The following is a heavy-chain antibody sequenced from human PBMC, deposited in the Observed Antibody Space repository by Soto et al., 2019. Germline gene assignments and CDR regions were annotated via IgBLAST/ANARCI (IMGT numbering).Heavy chain of an antibody. CDR2: ISGDGGKT. V-gene: IGHV1-18*01. CDR3: AKTYRTSSGAFDY. CDR1: GYSFTGHG. J-gene: IGHJ4*02. Sequence: QVQLVQSAAEVEKPGGSVRVSCMTSGYSFTGHGISWVRQAPGQGLEWMGWISGDGGKTYHTQTLQGRVTMTTDTSTSTAYVELRSLESDDTAVYYCAKTYRTSSGAFDYWGQGSLVTVSS. D-gene: IGHD3-10*01.